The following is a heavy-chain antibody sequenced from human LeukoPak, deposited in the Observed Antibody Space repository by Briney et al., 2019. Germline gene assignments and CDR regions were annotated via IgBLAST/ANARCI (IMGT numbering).Heavy chain of an antibody. CDR2: ISGSGGST. CDR3: ARDRKDYYYDSSGRYYFDY. J-gene: IGHJ4*02. Sequence: GSLRLSCAVSGFTFNNYVMSWVRQAPGKGLEWVSVISGSGGSTYYADSVKGRFTISRDNAKNSLYLQMNSLRDEDTAVYYCARDRKDYYYDSSGRYYFDYWGQGTLVTVSS. V-gene: IGHV3-23*01. D-gene: IGHD3-22*01. CDR1: GFTFNNYV.